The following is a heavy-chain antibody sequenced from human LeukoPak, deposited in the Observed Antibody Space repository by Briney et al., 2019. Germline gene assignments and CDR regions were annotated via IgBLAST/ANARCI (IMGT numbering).Heavy chain of an antibody. V-gene: IGHV4-38-2*02. CDR3: ARRAAGSSWPFDY. Sequence: PSETLSLTCTVSGYSISSGYYWGWIRQPPGKGLEWIGSIYHSGRTFYNPSLKSRVTISVDTSKNQFSLKLTSVTAADTAVYYCARRAAGSSWPFDYWGQGTLVTVSS. D-gene: IGHD6-13*01. CDR2: IYHSGRT. CDR1: GYSISSGYY. J-gene: IGHJ4*02.